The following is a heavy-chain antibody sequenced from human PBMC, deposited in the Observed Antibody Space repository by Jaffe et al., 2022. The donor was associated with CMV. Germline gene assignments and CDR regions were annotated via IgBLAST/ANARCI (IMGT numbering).Heavy chain of an antibody. CDR2: IRSKAYGGTT. CDR1: GFTFGDYA. V-gene: IGHV3-49*04. Sequence: EVQLVESGGGLVQPGRSLRLSCTASGFTFGDYAMSWVRQAPGKGLEWVGFIRSKAYGGTTEYAASVKGRFTISRDDSKSIAYLQMNSLKTEDTAVYYCTRGVLTVDTAMVHFDYWGQGTLVTVSS. J-gene: IGHJ4*02. CDR3: TRGVLTVDTAMVHFDY. D-gene: IGHD5-18*01.